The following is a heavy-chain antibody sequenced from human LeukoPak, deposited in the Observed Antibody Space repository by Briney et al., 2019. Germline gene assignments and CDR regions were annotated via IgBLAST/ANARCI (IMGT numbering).Heavy chain of an antibody. CDR1: GGSISSSCYN. J-gene: IGHJ4*02. V-gene: IGHV4-39*01. CDR3: ARVSYYYDSSGFSDY. D-gene: IGHD3-22*01. Sequence: SETLSLTCTVSGGSISSSCYNWGWLRQPPGKGLEWIGNIYYTGSTYYNPSLKSRVTISADTSKDQFYLHLRNVTAADTAVYYCARVSYYYDSSGFSDYWGQGTLVTVSS. CDR2: IYYTGST.